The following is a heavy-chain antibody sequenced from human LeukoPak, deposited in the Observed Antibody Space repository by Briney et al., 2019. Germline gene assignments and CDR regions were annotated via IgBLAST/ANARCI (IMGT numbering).Heavy chain of an antibody. D-gene: IGHD6-19*01. CDR1: GFTFSSYG. J-gene: IGHJ4*02. Sequence: PGRSLRLSCAASGFTFSSYGMHWVRQAPGKGLEWVAVISYDGSNKYYADSVKGRFTISRDNSKNTLYLQMNSLRAEDTAVYYCAKDQAVAVLDHWGQGTLVTVSS. CDR2: ISYDGSNK. CDR3: AKDQAVAVLDH. V-gene: IGHV3-30*18.